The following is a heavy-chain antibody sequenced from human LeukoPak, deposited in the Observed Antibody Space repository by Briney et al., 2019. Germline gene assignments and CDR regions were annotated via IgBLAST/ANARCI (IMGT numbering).Heavy chain of an antibody. V-gene: IGHV3-23*01. J-gene: IGHJ4*02. Sequence: GGSLRLSCAASGFTFSSYAMSWVRRAPGKGLEWVSAISGSTRSTYYADSVKGRFTISRDNTKNTLYLQMNSLRAEDTAVYYCANAYCSSSSCYASYYWGQGTLVTVSS. CDR3: ANAYCSSSSCYASYY. D-gene: IGHD2-2*01. CDR2: ISGSTRST. CDR1: GFTFSSYA.